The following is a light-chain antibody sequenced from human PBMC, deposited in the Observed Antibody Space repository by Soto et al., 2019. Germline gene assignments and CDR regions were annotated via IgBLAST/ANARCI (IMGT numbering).Light chain of an antibody. J-gene: IGKJ1*01. V-gene: IGKV1-17*01. CDR3: QQYDSYSWT. CDR2: GSS. CDR1: QAIRND. Sequence: DIQMTQSPSSLSASVGDRVTITCRASQAIRNDLAWYQQKPGRAPKRLIYGSSSLQSGVPSRFSGRGSGTEFTLTISSLQPDDFATYYCQQYDSYSWTFGQGTKVEVK.